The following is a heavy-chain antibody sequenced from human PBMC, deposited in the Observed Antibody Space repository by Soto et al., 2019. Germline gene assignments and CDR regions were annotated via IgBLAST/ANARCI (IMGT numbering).Heavy chain of an antibody. CDR1: GGSFSGYY. V-gene: IGHV4-34*01. CDR2: ISHSGST. Sequence: QVQLQQWGAGLLKPSETLSLTCAVYGGSFSGYYWSWIRQPPGKGLEWIGEISHSGSTNYNPSLKSRVTSSVDTSMNQCSLTLSAVTAADTSVYYCARGWGRISDYWGQGALVAVSS. J-gene: IGHJ4*02. D-gene: IGHD7-27*01. CDR3: ARGWGRISDY.